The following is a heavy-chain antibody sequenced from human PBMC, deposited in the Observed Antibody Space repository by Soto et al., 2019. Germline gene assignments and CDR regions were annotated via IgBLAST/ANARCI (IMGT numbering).Heavy chain of an antibody. CDR1: GYTFTSYG. CDR3: ASGYDFWSGYSGISFDY. Sequence: GASVKVSCKASGYTFTSYGISWVRQAPGQGLEWMGWISAYNGNTNYAQNLQGRVTMTTDTSTSTAYMELRSLRSDDTAVYYCASGYDFWSGYSGISFDYWGQGTLVTVSS. J-gene: IGHJ4*02. CDR2: ISAYNGNT. V-gene: IGHV1-18*01. D-gene: IGHD3-3*01.